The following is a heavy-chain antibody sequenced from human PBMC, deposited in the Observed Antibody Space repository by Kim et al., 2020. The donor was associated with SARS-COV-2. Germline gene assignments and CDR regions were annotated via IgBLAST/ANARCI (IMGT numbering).Heavy chain of an antibody. CDR3: ARTAVYGDYVVDY. Sequence: YAQKLQGRVTMTTDTSTSTAYMELRSLRSDDTAVYYCARTAVYGDYVVDYWGQGTLVTVSS. D-gene: IGHD4-17*01. V-gene: IGHV1-18*01. J-gene: IGHJ4*02.